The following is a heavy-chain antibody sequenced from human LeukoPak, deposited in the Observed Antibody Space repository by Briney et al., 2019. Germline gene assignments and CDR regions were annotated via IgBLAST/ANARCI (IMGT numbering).Heavy chain of an antibody. D-gene: IGHD6-6*01. V-gene: IGHV3-48*01. CDR3: ARSRGSSAPEY. CDR2: ISSSSSPI. CDR1: GFTFSDYS. Sequence: GGSLRLSCEASGFTFSDYSMNWVRQAPGKGLEWVSYISSSSSPIYYADSVKGRFTISRDNAKNLLYLQMNSLRAEDTAVYYCARSRGSSAPEYWGQGTLVTVSS. J-gene: IGHJ4*02.